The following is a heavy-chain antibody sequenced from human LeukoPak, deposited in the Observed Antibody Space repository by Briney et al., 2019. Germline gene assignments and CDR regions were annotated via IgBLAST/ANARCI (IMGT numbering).Heavy chain of an antibody. V-gene: IGHV1-69*05. CDR2: IIPIFGTA. CDR3: ASSDSYVSVGYFDY. D-gene: IGHD5-18*01. Sequence: GASVKVSCKASGGTFSSYAISWVRQAPGQGLEWMGGIIPIFGTAIYAQKFQGRVTITTDESTSTAYMELSSLRSEDTAVYYCASSDSYVSVGYFDYWGQGTLVTVSS. J-gene: IGHJ4*02. CDR1: GGTFSSYA.